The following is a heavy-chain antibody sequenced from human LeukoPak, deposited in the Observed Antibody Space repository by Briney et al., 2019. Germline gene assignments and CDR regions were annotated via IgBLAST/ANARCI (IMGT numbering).Heavy chain of an antibody. V-gene: IGHV1-2*02. CDR3: ARRHFYGGSYHFDY. D-gene: IGHD1-26*01. CDR1: GYTFTGYY. J-gene: IGHJ4*02. CDR2: INPNSGGT. Sequence: GASVKVSCKASGYTFTGYYMHWVRQAPGQGLEWMGWINPNSGGTNYAQKFQGRVTMTRDTSISTAYLQWSSLKASDAAMYYCARRHFYGGSYHFDYWGQGTLVTVSS.